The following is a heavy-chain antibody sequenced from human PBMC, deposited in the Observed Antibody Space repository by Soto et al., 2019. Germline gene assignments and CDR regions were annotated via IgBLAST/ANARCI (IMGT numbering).Heavy chain of an antibody. J-gene: IGHJ4*02. Sequence: GGSLRLSCAASGFTLSNAWMSGVRQAPGKGLEWVGRIKSKTDGGTTDYAAPVKGRCTISRDDSNNTLYLQMNSLKTEDTAVYYCTTTPPYCSGGSCYRYFDYWGPGTLVTVSS. CDR2: IKSKTDGGTT. CDR1: GFTLSNAW. D-gene: IGHD2-15*01. CDR3: TTTPPYCSGGSCYRYFDY. V-gene: IGHV3-15*01.